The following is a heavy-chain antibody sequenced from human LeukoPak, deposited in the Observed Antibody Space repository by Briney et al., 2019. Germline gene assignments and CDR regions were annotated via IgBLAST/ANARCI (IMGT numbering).Heavy chain of an antibody. CDR1: GGSISSYY. CDR2: IYTSGST. Sequence: SETLSLTCTVSGGSISSYYWSWTRQPAGKGLEWIGRIYTSGSTKYNSSLKSRVTMSVDTSKNQFSLKLSSVTAADTAVYYCARGFLGDYYGSGSYYVFDYWGQGTLVTVSS. J-gene: IGHJ4*02. V-gene: IGHV4-4*07. CDR3: ARGFLGDYYGSGSYYVFDY. D-gene: IGHD3-10*01.